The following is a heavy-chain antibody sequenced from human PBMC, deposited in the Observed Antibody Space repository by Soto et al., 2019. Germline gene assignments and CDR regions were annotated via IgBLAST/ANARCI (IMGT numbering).Heavy chain of an antibody. CDR2: IKQDGSEK. Sequence: PGGSLRLSCAASGFTFVNHWMSWVRQVPGKGLEWVADIKQDGSEKNYVDSVKGRFTISRDNAKNALYLQISGLRAEDTAVYYCARISGLMGGAFDSWGQGTLVTVSS. J-gene: IGHJ4*02. V-gene: IGHV3-7*01. D-gene: IGHD3-16*01. CDR3: ARISGLMGGAFDS. CDR1: GFTFVNHW.